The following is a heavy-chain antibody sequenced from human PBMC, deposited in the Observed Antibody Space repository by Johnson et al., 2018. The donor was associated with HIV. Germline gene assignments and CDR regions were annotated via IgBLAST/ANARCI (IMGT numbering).Heavy chain of an antibody. V-gene: IGHV3-9*01. J-gene: IGHJ3*02. CDR3: ARKGDAFDI. Sequence: VQLVESGGGVVRPGGSLRLSCAASGFTFDDYAMHWVRQAPGKGLEWVSGISWNSGSIGYADSVKGRFTISRDNAKNSLHLQMNSLRADDTAVYYCARKGDAFDIWGQGTMVTVSS. CDR2: ISWNSGSI. CDR1: GFTFDDYA.